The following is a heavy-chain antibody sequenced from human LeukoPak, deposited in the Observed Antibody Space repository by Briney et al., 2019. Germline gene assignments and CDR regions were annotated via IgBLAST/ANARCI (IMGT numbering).Heavy chain of an antibody. CDR1: GDSVSSNNGA. CDR2: TYYRSKWYN. CDR3: ARDLGTSGWYTFDF. Sequence: SQTLSPTCAISGDSVSSNNGAWNWIRQSPSRGLEWLGRTYYRSKWYNDYAEFIQGRITINPDTSKNQFSLQLNSVTPEDTAVYYCARDLGTSGWYTFDFWGQGTLVTVSS. J-gene: IGHJ4*02. D-gene: IGHD6-19*01. V-gene: IGHV6-1*01.